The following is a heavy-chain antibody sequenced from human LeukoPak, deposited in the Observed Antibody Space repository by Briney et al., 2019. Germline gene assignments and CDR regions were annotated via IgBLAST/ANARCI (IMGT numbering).Heavy chain of an antibody. D-gene: IGHD2-15*01. CDR2: IYYSGST. V-gene: IGHV4-59*12. CDR1: GGSISSYY. J-gene: IGHJ4*02. CDR3: ARDYCSGGSCYYNY. Sequence: SETLSLTCTVSGGSISSYYWSWIRQPPGKGLEWIGYIYYSGSTNYNSSLKSRVTISVDTSKNQFSLKLSSVTAADTAVYYCARDYCSGGSCYYNYWGQGTLVTVSS.